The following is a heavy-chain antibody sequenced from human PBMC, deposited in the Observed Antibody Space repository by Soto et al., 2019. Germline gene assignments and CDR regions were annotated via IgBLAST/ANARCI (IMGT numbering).Heavy chain of an antibody. CDR1: GFTFSSYG. V-gene: IGHV3-30*18. D-gene: IGHD2-15*01. J-gene: IGHJ4*02. Sequence: QVQLVESGGGVVQPGRSLRLSCAASGFTFSSYGMHWVRQAPGKGLEWVAVISYDGSNKYYADSVKGRFTISRDNSKNTLYLQMNSLRAEDTAVSYCAKATYSGPLDYWGQGTLVTVSS. CDR2: ISYDGSNK. CDR3: AKATYSGPLDY.